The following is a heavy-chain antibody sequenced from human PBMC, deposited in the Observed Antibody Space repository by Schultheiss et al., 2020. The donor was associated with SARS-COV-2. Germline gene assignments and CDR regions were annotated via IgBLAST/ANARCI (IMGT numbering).Heavy chain of an antibody. J-gene: IGHJ4*02. CDR1: GFTFSSYW. V-gene: IGHV3-74*01. D-gene: IGHD3-3*01. CDR2: ITSDGSST. CDR3: ARAPYYDFWSGYFYFDY. Sequence: GGSLRLSCAASGFTFSSYWMHWVRQAPGKGLVWVSRITSDGSSTSYADSVKGRFTISRDNSKNTLYLQMNSLRAEDTAVYYCARAPYYDFWSGYFYFDYWGQGTLVTVSS.